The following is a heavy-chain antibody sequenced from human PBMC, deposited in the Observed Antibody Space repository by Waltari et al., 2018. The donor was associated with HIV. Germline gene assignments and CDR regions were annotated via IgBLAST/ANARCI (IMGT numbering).Heavy chain of an antibody. J-gene: IGHJ5*02. V-gene: IGHV1-3*01. CDR2: ITAGNGNT. CDR1: GYTFTCYA. D-gene: IGHD3-10*01. CDR3: ARDYLPHTVPVRWYNWFDP. Sequence: QVQLVQSGAAVTKPGASVKVSCQASGYTFTCYALHWLRQAPGQRLEWMGWITAGNGNTKYSQKFQGRVTITRDTSASTAYMELSSLRSEDTAVYYCARDYLPHTVPVRWYNWFDPWGQGTLVTVSS.